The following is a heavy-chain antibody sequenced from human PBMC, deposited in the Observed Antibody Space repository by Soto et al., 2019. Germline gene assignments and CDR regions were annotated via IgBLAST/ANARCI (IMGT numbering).Heavy chain of an antibody. CDR3: SHAILYADYDSYFDH. CDR1: GFSLSTSAVG. CDR2: IYWNDDE. D-gene: IGHD4-17*01. Sequence: QITLKESGPTLVMPTQTLTLTCSFSGFSLSTSAVGVGWIRQPPGKALEWLALIYWNDDERYSPSLSSRLSIPKHNSQHQVVLRMNDMHPVDTATYYCSHAILYADYDSYFDHWGRGTLVTVSS. J-gene: IGHJ2*01. V-gene: IGHV2-5*01.